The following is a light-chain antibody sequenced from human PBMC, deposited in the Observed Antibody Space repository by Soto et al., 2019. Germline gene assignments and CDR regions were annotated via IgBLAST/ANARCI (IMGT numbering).Light chain of an antibody. J-gene: IGLJ3*02. CDR2: EVS. CDR1: STDVGGYTY. V-gene: IGLV2-14*03. CDR3: SSDTSGSTLV. Sequence: QSALTQPASVSGSPGQSITISCTGSSTDVGGYTYVSWYQQFPGKPPKLMIYEVSNRPSGVSNRFSGSKSGNTASLTVSGLQAEDEADYYCSSDTSGSTLVFGGGTKLTVL.